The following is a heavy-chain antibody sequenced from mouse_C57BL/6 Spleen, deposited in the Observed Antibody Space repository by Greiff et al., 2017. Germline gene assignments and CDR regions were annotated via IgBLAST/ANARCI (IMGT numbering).Heavy chain of an antibody. D-gene: IGHD2-10*02. V-gene: IGHV3-6*01. CDR1: GYSITSGYY. CDR3: ARVAYGNPYYAMDY. Sequence: VQLQQSGPGLVKPSQSLSLTCSVTGYSITSGYYWNWIRQFPGNKLEWMGYISYDGSNNYNPSLKNRISITRDTSKNQFFLKLNSVTTEDTATYYCARVAYGNPYYAMDYWGQGTSVTVSS. CDR2: ISYDGSN. J-gene: IGHJ4*01.